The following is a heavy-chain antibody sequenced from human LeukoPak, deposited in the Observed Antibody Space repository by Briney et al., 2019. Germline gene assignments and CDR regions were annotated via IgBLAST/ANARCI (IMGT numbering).Heavy chain of an antibody. D-gene: IGHD3-10*01. CDR3: AREARYGSGRLNDAFDI. V-gene: IGHV3-7*01. CDR1: GFTFSSYW. J-gene: IGHJ3*02. CDR2: MNQDGSEK. Sequence: QSGGSLRLSCAASGFTFSSYWMSWVRQAPGKGLEWVANMNQDGSEKYYGDSVRGRFTISRDNARNSLYLQMNSLRAEDTAVYYCAREARYGSGRLNDAFDIWGQGTMVSVSS.